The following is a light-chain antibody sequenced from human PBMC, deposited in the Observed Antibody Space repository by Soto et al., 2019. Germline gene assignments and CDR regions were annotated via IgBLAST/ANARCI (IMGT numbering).Light chain of an antibody. CDR3: QQYGSSPRT. Sequence: EIVLTQSPGTLSLSPGERATLSCRASQSVSNNYLAWYQQKPGQAPRLLIYGASNRATGIPDRFSGSGSVTDFTLTISRLEPEDFAVYFCQQYGSSPRTFGQGTKVDIK. CDR1: QSVSNNY. CDR2: GAS. V-gene: IGKV3-20*01. J-gene: IGKJ1*01.